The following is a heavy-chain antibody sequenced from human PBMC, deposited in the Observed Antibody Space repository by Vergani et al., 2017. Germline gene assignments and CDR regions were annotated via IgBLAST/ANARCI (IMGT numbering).Heavy chain of an antibody. V-gene: IGHV3-73*02. J-gene: IGHJ3*02. CDR2: LRNKANNYAT. CDR3: TRMGYCSRTICLYAFDI. D-gene: IGHD2-2*01. CDR1: GITFSGYA. Sequence: EVQLVGSGGGLVQPGGSVKVSCAASGITFSGYAMHWVRQSSGKGLEWVGRLRNKANNYATAYAASVKGRFTISRDDAKNTTYLQMNSLNTEDTAVYYCTRMGYCSRTICLYAFDIWGQGIMVTVSS.